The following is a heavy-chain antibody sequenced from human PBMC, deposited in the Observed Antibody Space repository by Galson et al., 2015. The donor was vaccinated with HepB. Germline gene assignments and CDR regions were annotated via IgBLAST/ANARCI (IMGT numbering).Heavy chain of an antibody. D-gene: IGHD6-19*01. CDR3: ARRGTDELEAVAGGHGDY. J-gene: IGHJ4*02. CDR2: ISAYNGNT. V-gene: IGHV1-18*01. CDR1: GYTFTSYG. Sequence: SVKVSCKASGYTFTSYGISWVRQAPGQGLEWMGWISAYNGNTNYAQKLQGRVTMTTDTSTSTAYMELRSLRSDDTAVYYCARRGTDELEAVAGGHGDYWGQGTLVTVSS.